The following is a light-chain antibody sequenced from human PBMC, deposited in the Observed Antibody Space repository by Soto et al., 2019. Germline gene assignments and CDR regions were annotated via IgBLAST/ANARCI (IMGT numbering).Light chain of an antibody. CDR2: DAS. Sequence: EIVLAQSPGTLSLSRGARATLSCRASQNIANNYLAWYQQRRGQGPRLLIYDASKRATGIPDRFSGSGSGTDFTLIITRLETEDFAVYFCQQYTTTPLTFGGGTRVEIK. V-gene: IGKV3-20*01. J-gene: IGKJ4*01. CDR1: QNIANNY. CDR3: QQYTTTPLT.